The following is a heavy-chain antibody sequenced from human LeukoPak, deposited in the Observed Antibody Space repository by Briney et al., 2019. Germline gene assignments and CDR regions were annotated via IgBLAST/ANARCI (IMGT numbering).Heavy chain of an antibody. D-gene: IGHD3-22*01. V-gene: IGHV3-7*01. CDR1: GFTLSSYW. Sequence: PGGSLRLSCAASGFTLSSYWMSWVRQAPGKGLEWVANIKQDGSEKHYVDSVKARFTISRDNAKNSLYLQMNSLRAEDTAVYYCAKDDYYDSSGYIDYWGQGTLVTVSS. CDR2: IKQDGSEK. CDR3: AKDDYYDSSGYIDY. J-gene: IGHJ4*02.